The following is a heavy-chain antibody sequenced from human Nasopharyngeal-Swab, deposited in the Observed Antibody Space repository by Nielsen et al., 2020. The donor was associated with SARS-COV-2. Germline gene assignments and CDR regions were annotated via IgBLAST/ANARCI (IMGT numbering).Heavy chain of an antibody. CDR1: GGTFSSYA. Sequence: SVKVSCKASGGTFSSYAISWVRQAPGQGLEWMGGIIPIFGPANYAQKFQGRVTITADKSTSTAYMELSSLRSEDTAVYYCARDRIEITIFGVVYYGMDVWGQGTTVTVSS. J-gene: IGHJ6*02. D-gene: IGHD3-3*01. V-gene: IGHV1-69*06. CDR2: IIPIFGPA. CDR3: ARDRIEITIFGVVYYGMDV.